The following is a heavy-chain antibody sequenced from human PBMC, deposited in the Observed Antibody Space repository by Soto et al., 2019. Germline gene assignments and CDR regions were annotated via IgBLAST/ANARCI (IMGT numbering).Heavy chain of an antibody. J-gene: IGHJ4*02. V-gene: IGHV1-69*02. D-gene: IGHD3-10*01. CDR3: ATSYGSGSRRFDY. CDR1: GDTFNFYT. Sequence: QVQLVQSGAEVKKPGSSVKVSCKASGDTFNFYTISWVRQAPGQGLEWMGRIIPMLGMSNYAQKFQDRVTIIADKSTSTAYLQLSSLRSEDTAIYFCATSYGSGSRRFDYWGQEALVTVSS. CDR2: IIPMLGMS.